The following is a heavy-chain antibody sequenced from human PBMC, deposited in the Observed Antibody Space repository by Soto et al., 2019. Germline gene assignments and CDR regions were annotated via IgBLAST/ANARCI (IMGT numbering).Heavy chain of an antibody. V-gene: IGHV1-46*03. Sequence: QVQLVQSGAEVKKPGASVKVSCKASGYTFTSYYMHWVRQAPGQGLEWMGIINPSGGSTSYAQKFQGRVTMTRDTSTSTVYMELSSLRSEDTAVYYCARGRIVVVPAALSGFDYWGQGTLVTVSS. D-gene: IGHD2-2*01. J-gene: IGHJ4*02. CDR1: GYTFTSYY. CDR2: INPSGGST. CDR3: ARGRIVVVPAALSGFDY.